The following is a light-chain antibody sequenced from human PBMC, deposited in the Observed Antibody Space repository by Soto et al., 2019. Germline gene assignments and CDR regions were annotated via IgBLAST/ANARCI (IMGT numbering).Light chain of an antibody. V-gene: IGLV2-14*01. J-gene: IGLJ3*02. CDR3: SSYTTSSTPV. CDR2: EVS. Sequence: QAALTQPASVSGSPGQSITMSCTGTSSDVGGYNYLSWYQQHPGKAPKVMIYEVSNRPSGVSNRLSGSKSGNTASLTISGLQAEDEADYFCSSYTTSSTPVFGGGTKLTVL. CDR1: SSDVGGYNY.